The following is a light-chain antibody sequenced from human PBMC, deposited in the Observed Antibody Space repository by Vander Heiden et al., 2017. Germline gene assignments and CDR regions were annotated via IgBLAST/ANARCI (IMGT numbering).Light chain of an antibody. CDR3: QQYNNWPYT. V-gene: IGKV3-15*01. Sequence: ERLMTQSPATLSVSPGESATLSCKAGQSVSSNYACYHQKPAGPPTRLLYGASTRATGIPARLSGSGCGGAFTLTTSSLQSEDFAVYYCQQYNNWPYTFGQGTKLEIK. CDR2: GAS. CDR1: QSVSSN. J-gene: IGKJ2*01.